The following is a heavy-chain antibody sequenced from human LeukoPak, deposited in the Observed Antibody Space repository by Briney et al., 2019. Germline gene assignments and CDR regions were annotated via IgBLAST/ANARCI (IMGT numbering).Heavy chain of an antibody. CDR3: ATSKAAGDRAFDI. CDR1: GYTFNAYY. CDR2: IHPNSGDT. V-gene: IGHV1-2*02. D-gene: IGHD7-27*01. Sequence: ASVKVSCKASGYTFNAYYMHWVRQAPGQGLEWMGWIHPNSGDTNYAQKFQGRVTMTRDTSINTAYMELSRLTSDDTAVYYCATSKAAGDRAFDIWGPGTMVTVSS. J-gene: IGHJ3*02.